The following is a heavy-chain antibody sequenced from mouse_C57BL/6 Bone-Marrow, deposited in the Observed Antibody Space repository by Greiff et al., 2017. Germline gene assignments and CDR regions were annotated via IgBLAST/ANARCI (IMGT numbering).Heavy chain of an antibody. V-gene: IGHV5-4*01. CDR1: GFTFSSYA. J-gene: IGHJ4*01. CDR2: ISDGGSYT. Sequence: EVMLVESGGGLVQPGGSLKLSCAASGFTFSSYAMSWVRQTPEKRLEWVATISDGGSYTYYPDTVKGRFTISRDNAKNNLYMQMSRLKSEDTAMYYCTRDGWLLRIYYAMDYRGQGTSVTVSS. D-gene: IGHD2-3*01. CDR3: TRDGWLLRIYYAMDY.